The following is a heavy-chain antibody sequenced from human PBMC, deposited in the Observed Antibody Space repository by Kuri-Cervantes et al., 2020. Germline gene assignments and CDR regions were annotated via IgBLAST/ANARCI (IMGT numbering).Heavy chain of an antibody. CDR2: IKSKTDGGTT. CDR3: TTSVDY. V-gene: IGHV3-15*01. Sequence: GESLKISCAASGFTVSSNYMSWVRQAPGKGLEWVGRIKSKTDGGTTDYAAPVKGRFTISRDDSKNTLYLQMNSLKTEDTAVYYCTTSVDYWGQGTLVTVSS. CDR1: GFTVSSNY. J-gene: IGHJ4*02.